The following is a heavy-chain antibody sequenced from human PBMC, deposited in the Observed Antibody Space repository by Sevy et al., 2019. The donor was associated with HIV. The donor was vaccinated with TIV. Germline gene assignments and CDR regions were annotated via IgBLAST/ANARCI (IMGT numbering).Heavy chain of an antibody. D-gene: IGHD6-13*01. CDR2: ISQDGSDK. CDR1: GFTFSRYG. Sequence: GGSLRLSCAASGFTFSRYGMHWARQAPGKGLEWVAVISQDGSDKEYADSVKGRFTISRDNSKDTVYLQMNSLRLGDTAVYYCANSRGRYEGSSWLYYYYIMDVWGPGTTVTVSS. CDR3: ANSRGRYEGSSWLYYYYIMDV. J-gene: IGHJ6*02. V-gene: IGHV3-30*18.